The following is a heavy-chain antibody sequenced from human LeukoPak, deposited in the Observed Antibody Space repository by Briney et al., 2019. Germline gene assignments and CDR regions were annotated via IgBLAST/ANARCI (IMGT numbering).Heavy chain of an antibody. CDR3: ARDPAGAGMYYDY. CDR2: ISSGGSTP. D-gene: IGHD6-19*01. V-gene: IGHV3-48*04. CDR1: GFTFSTSS. J-gene: IGHJ4*02. Sequence: GGSLRLSCAASGFTFSTSSVNWVRQAPGKGRGWVSYISSGGSTPHAAESVKGRFTISRDNAMNSLYLQMNSVRAEDTAVYYCARDPAGAGMYYDYWGQGTLVTVSS.